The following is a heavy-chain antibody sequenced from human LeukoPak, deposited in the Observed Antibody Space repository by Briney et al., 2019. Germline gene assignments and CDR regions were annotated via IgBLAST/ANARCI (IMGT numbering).Heavy chain of an antibody. CDR3: AGEGSGYLPNY. CDR2: ISSSSDIV. J-gene: IGHJ4*02. Sequence: GGSLRLSCAASGFTFSSYSMNWVRQAPGKGLEWISHISSSSDIVYYADSVKGRFTISRDNAKKSLYLQMDSLRAEDTAVYYCAGEGSGYLPNYWGQGTLVTVSS. V-gene: IGHV3-48*04. D-gene: IGHD5-12*01. CDR1: GFTFSSYS.